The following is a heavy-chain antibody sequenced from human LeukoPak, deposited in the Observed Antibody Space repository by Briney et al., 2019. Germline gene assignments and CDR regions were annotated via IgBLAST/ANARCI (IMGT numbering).Heavy chain of an antibody. Sequence: QTGGSLRLSCAASGFAFSDYAMSWVRQAPGRGPEWVSSICGGGGARTYYAASVKGLFTIARDNSNNTRHLPMNRPKAEDTAEDSCAKDRCRTKSCYPNRLEPWGQGPLVTVP. V-gene: IGHV3-23*01. CDR2: ICGGGGART. CDR1: GFAFSDYA. CDR3: AKDRCRTKSCYPNRLEP. J-gene: IGHJ5*02. D-gene: IGHD2-15*01.